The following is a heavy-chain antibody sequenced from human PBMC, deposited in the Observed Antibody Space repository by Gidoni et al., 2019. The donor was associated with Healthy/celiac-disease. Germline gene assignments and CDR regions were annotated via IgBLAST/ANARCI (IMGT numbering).Heavy chain of an antibody. CDR1: GGSISSSSYY. J-gene: IGHJ4*02. CDR2: IYYSGST. CDR3: AGPLWAAAINY. D-gene: IGHD6-13*01. V-gene: IGHV4-39*01. Sequence: QLQLQESGPGLVKPSETLSLTCTVSGGSISSSSYYGGWIRQPPGKGLEWIGSIYYSGSTYYNPSLKSRVTISVDTSKNQFSLKLSSVTAADTAVYYCAGPLWAAAINYWGQGTLVTVSS.